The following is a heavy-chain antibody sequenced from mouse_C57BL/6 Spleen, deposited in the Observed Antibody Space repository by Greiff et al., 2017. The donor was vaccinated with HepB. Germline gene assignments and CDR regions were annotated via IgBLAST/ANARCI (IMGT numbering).Heavy chain of an antibody. CDR2: IHPNSGST. Sequence: QVQLQQPGAELVKPGASVKLSCKASGYTFTSYWMHWVKQRPGQGLEWIGMIHPNSGSTNYNEKFKSKATLTVDKSSNTAYMQLSSLTSEDSAVYYCARSGTTVDYFDYWGQGTTLTVSS. CDR1: GYTFTSYW. CDR3: ARSGTTVDYFDY. V-gene: IGHV1-64*01. D-gene: IGHD1-1*01. J-gene: IGHJ2*01.